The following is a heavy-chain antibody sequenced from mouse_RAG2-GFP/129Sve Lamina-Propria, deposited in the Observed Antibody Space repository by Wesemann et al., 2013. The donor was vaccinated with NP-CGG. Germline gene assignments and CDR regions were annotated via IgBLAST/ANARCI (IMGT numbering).Heavy chain of an antibody. Sequence: QVQLQQPGAELVRPGTSVKLSCKASGYTFTSYWMHWVKQRPGQGLEWIGEIDPSDSYTNYNQKFKGKATLTVDTSSSTAYMQLSSLTSEDSAVYYCARSESNRSMDYWGQGTSVTVSS. CDR2: IDPSDSYT. V-gene: IGHV1-59*01. D-gene: IGHD2-5*01. J-gene: IGHJ4*01. CDR1: GYTFTSYW. CDR3: ARSESNRSMDY.